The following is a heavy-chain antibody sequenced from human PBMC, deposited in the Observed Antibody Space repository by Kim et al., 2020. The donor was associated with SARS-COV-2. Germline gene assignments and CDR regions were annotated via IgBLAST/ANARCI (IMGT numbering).Heavy chain of an antibody. V-gene: IGHV3-23*01. D-gene: IGHD2-21*01. Sequence: GGSLRLFCAASGFTFSSHAMSWVRQAPGKGLEWVSGISGSGAGTDYAESVKGRVTVSRDNSKNTLYLQMNSLRAEDTAVYYCAKDLKNTVVIPRFDCWGQGTLVTVSS. CDR1: GFTFSSHA. CDR3: AKDLKNTVVIPRFDC. J-gene: IGHJ4*02. CDR2: ISGSGAGT.